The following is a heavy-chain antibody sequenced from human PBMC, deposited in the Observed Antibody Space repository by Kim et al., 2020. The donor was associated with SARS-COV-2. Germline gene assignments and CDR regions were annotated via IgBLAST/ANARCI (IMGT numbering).Heavy chain of an antibody. D-gene: IGHD3-22*01. Sequence: GESLKISCKGSGYSFTSYWIGWVRQMTGKGLEWMGIIYPGDSDTRYSPSFQGQVTISADKSISTAYLQWSSLKASDTAMYYCARQGAASRYYDSSGYRGYGMDVWGQGTTVTVSS. CDR3: ARQGAASRYYDSSGYRGYGMDV. V-gene: IGHV5-51*01. CDR1: GYSFTSYW. CDR2: IYPGDSDT. J-gene: IGHJ6*02.